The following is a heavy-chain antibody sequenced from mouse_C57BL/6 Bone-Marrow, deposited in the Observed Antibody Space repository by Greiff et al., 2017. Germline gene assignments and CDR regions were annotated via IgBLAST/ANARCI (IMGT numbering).Heavy chain of an antibody. D-gene: IGHD2-2*01. Sequence: EVKLQESGGDLVKPGGSLKLSCAASGFTFSSYGMSWVRQTPDKRLEWVATISSGGSYTYYPDSVKGRFTISRDNAKNTLYLQMSSLKSEDTAMYYCARPLVTTGFAYWGQGTLVTVSA. CDR1: GFTFSSYG. CDR3: ARPLVTTGFAY. CDR2: ISSGGSYT. J-gene: IGHJ3*01. V-gene: IGHV5-6*01.